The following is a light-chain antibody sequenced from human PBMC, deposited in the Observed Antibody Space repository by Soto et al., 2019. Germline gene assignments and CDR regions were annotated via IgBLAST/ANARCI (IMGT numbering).Light chain of an antibody. J-gene: IGKJ5*01. V-gene: IGKV1-5*03. CDR3: QQSYSTPPIT. CDR2: KAS. Sequence: DIQMTQSPSTLSASVGDRVIITCRASQSISNWLAWYQQKPGKAPKLLIYKASSLESGVPSRFSGSGSGTDFTLTISSLQPEDFATYYCQQSYSTPPITFGQGTRLEI. CDR1: QSISNW.